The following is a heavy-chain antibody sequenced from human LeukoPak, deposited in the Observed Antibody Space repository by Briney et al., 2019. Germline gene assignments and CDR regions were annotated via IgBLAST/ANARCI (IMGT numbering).Heavy chain of an antibody. CDR1: GGSISSYY. V-gene: IGHV4-59*01. J-gene: IGHJ3*02. CDR3: ARDLYGGYDWVGFNI. Sequence: SETLSLTCTVSGGSISSYYWSWIRQPPGKGLEWIGYIYYSGSTNYNPPLKSRVTISVDTSKNQFSLKLSSVTAADTAVYYCARDLYGGYDWVGFNIWGQGTVVTVSS. CDR2: IYYSGST. D-gene: IGHD5-12*01.